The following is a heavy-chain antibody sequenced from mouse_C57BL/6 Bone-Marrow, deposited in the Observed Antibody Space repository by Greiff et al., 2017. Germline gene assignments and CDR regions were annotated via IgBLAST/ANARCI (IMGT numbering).Heavy chain of an antibody. CDR3: ARKTVCPNYAMDY. J-gene: IGHJ4*01. Sequence: QVQLQQPGAELVMPGASVKLSCKASGYTFTSYWMHWVKQRPGQGLEWIGEIDPSDSYTNYNQKFKGKSTLTVDKSSSTAYMQLSSLTSEDSAVXYCARKTVCPNYAMDYWGHGPSVTVSS. CDR2: IDPSDSYT. CDR1: GYTFTSYW. D-gene: IGHD2-10*02. V-gene: IGHV1-69*01.